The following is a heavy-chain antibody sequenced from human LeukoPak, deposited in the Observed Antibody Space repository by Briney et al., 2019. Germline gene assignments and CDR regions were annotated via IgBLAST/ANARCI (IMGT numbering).Heavy chain of an antibody. D-gene: IGHD3-16*01. CDR3: ARDMNGGGYYFDY. CDR1: GFTFSSYE. CDR2: ISSSGSTI. Sequence: GGSLRLSCAASGFTFSSYEMNWVRQAPGRGLEWVSYISSSGSTIYYADSVKGRFTISRDNAKNSLYLQMNSLRAEDTAVYYCARDMNGGGYYFDYWGQGTLVTVSS. J-gene: IGHJ4*02. V-gene: IGHV3-48*03.